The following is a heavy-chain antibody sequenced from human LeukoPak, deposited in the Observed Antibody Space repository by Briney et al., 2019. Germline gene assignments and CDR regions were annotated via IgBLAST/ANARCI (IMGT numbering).Heavy chain of an antibody. CDR2: ISGSGGST. V-gene: IGHV3-23*01. Sequence: GGSLRLSCAASGFTFSSYAMSWVRQAPGKGLEWVSAISGSGGSTYYADSVKGRFTISRDNSKNTLYLQMNSLRAEDTAVYYCASRGYDILVWFNSRRGTDYWGQGTLVTVSS. CDR3: ASRGYDILVWFNSRRGTDY. J-gene: IGHJ4*02. CDR1: GFTFSSYA. D-gene: IGHD3-9*01.